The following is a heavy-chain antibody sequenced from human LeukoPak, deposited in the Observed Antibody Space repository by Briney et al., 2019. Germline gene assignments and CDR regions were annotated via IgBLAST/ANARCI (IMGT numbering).Heavy chain of an antibody. CDR3: ARYSRDGYNLPGYFDY. CDR2: IYYSGST. Sequence: SETLSLTCTVSGGSISSYYWSWIRQPPGKGLEWIGYIYYSGSTNYNPSLKSRVTISVDTSKNQFSLKLSSVTAADTAVYYCARYSRDGYNLPGYFDYWGQGTLVTVSS. CDR1: GGSISSYY. J-gene: IGHJ4*02. V-gene: IGHV4-59*01. D-gene: IGHD5-24*01.